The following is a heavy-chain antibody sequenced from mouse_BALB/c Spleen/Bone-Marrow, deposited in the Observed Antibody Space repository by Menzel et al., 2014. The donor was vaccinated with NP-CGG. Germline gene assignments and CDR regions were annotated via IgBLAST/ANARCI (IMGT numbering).Heavy chain of an antibody. CDR1: GFDFSRYW. J-gene: IGHJ2*01. CDR2: INPDSSTI. Sequence: EVKLMESGGGLVQPGGSLKLSCAASGFDFSRYWMSWVRQAPGKGLEWIGEINPDSSTINYTPSLKDKFIISRDNAKNTLYLQMRKARSEDTALYYCARQGYYGYSDYWGQGTTLTVSS. CDR3: ARQGYYGYSDY. V-gene: IGHV4-1*02. D-gene: IGHD1-2*01.